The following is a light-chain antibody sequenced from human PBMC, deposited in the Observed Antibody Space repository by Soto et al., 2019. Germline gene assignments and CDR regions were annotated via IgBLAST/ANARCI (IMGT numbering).Light chain of an antibody. CDR2: GDN. J-gene: IGLJ1*01. CDR3: QSYDSSLTTVV. CDR1: SSHIGAEYD. V-gene: IGLV1-40*01. Sequence: QSVLTQPPSVSGAPGQRVAISCTGSSSHIGAEYDVHWYQQLPGTAPKRLIYGDNNRPSGVPDRFSGSKSGTSASLAITGLQPEDEADYYCQSYDSSLTTVVFGTGTKVTVL.